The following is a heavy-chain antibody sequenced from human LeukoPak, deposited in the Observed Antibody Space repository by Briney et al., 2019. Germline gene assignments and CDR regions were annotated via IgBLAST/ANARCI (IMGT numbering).Heavy chain of an antibody. CDR2: IYYSGSA. J-gene: IGHJ5*02. CDR1: GGSISDNY. CDR3: AKYTRNWFDP. V-gene: IGHV4-59*08. Sequence: SETLSLTCTVSGGSISDNYWSWIRRPPGKGLEWIGYIYYSGSASYNPSLKSRVTISVDTSKNQFSLKLSSVTAADTAVYYCAKYTRNWFDPWGQGTLVTVSS. D-gene: IGHD2-15*01.